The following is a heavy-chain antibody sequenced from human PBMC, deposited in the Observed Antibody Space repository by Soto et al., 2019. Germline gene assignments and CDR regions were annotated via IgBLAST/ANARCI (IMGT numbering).Heavy chain of an antibody. CDR2: IYYSGST. Sequence: PSNTLSLTCTVSGGSISSGGYYWSWIRQHPGKGLEWIGYIYYSGSTYYNPSLKSRVTISVDTSKNQFSLKLSSVTAAETAVYYCARARIAAADSYYFDYWGQGTLVTVSS. D-gene: IGHD6-13*01. CDR3: ARARIAAADSYYFDY. J-gene: IGHJ4*02. V-gene: IGHV4-31*03. CDR1: GGSISSGGYY.